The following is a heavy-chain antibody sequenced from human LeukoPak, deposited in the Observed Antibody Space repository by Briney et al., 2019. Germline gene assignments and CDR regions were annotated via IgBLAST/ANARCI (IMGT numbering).Heavy chain of an antibody. J-gene: IGHJ5*02. V-gene: IGHV4-61*02. CDR2: IYTSGST. CDR3: TREKVVPAAIHWFDP. CDR1: GGSISSGTYY. Sequence: PSQTLSLTCTVSGGSISSGTYYWTWIRQPAGKGLEWIGRIYTSGSTNFNPSLKSRVSISLDTSQNQFSLKVSTVTAADTAVYYCTREKVVPAAIHWFDPWGQGTLVTVSS. D-gene: IGHD2-2*01.